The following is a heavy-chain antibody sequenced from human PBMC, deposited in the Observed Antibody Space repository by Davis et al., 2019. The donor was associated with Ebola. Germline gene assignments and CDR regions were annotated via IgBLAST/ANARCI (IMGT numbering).Heavy chain of an antibody. Sequence: MPSETLSLTCTVSGGAISSYYWSWVRQPPGKGLEWIGSIYHSGSAYYNPSLKSRVTISVDKSKNQFSLKLSSVTAADTAVYYCARRIGTLDYWGQGTLVTVSS. J-gene: IGHJ4*02. CDR3: ARRIGTLDY. CDR2: IYHSGSA. CDR1: GGAISSYY. V-gene: IGHV4-59*12. D-gene: IGHD1-26*01.